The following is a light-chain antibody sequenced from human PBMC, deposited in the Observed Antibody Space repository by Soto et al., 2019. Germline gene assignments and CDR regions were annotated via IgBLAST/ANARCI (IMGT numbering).Light chain of an antibody. CDR3: QHYNSYPWT. CDR2: KAS. V-gene: IGKV1-5*03. CDR1: QSISSW. J-gene: IGKJ1*01. Sequence: IQMTHPPSTRSASVGDRVAVTWPASQSISSWLAWYQQKPGKAPKLLIYKASSLESGVPSRFSGSGSGTEFTLTISSLQPDDFATYYCQHYNSYPWTFGQGTKVDIK.